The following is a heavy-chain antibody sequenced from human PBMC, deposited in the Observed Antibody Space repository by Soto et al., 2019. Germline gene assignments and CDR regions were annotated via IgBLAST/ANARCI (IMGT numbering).Heavy chain of an antibody. J-gene: IGHJ4*02. CDR3: ARSPQSGYSVAGDFDY. V-gene: IGHV4-31*03. Sequence: SETLSLTCPVSGGSSSSGGYCWSWIRQHPGKGLEWIGYIYYSGSTYYNPSLKSRVTISVDTSKNQFSLKLSSVTAADTAVYYCARSPQSGYSVAGDFDYWGQGTLLTVSS. CDR2: IYYSGST. D-gene: IGHD3-3*01. CDR1: GGSSSSGGYC.